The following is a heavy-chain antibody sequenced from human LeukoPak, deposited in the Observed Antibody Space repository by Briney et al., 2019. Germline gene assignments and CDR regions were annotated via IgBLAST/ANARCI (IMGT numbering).Heavy chain of an antibody. CDR2: IVVGSGNT. CDR1: GFTFTSSA. Sequence: SVKVSCKASGFTFTSSAMQWVRQARGQRLEWIGWIVVGSGNTNYAQKFQGRVTMTEDTSTDTAYMELSSLRSEDTAVYYCAATPTIAAAGIIGIDYWGQGTRVTVSS. D-gene: IGHD6-13*01. J-gene: IGHJ4*02. V-gene: IGHV1-58*02. CDR3: AATPTIAAAGIIGIDY.